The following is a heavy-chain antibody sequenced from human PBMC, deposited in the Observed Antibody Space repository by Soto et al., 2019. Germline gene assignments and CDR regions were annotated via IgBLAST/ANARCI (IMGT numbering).Heavy chain of an antibody. J-gene: IGHJ4*02. V-gene: IGHV2-5*01. CDR1: GFSLPTSGMD. Sequence: EAGPTLRNPTHPLTLSCTFSGFSLPTSGMDGGWIRRHPGKALEWLERTEWNDSKRHSPAQKSSLTITKDTSKNQVVLTVTTMDPVDTATYSGEHSAFYTSTLFYFDQWGQGXLVTVSS. CDR2: TEWNDSK. CDR3: EHSAFYTSTLFYFDQ. D-gene: IGHD6-13*01.